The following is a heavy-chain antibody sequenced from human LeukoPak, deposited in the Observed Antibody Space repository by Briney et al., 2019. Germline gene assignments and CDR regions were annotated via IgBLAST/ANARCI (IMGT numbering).Heavy chain of an antibody. CDR2: ISSSGSGGNT. CDR3: AKDRTVGASYWYFDL. D-gene: IGHD1-26*01. V-gene: IGHV3-23*01. Sequence: GGSLRLSCAASGVTLSSYAMSWARQAPGKGLEWVSGISSSGSGGNTYYADSVKGRFTISRDSSKTTLFLHMNTLRAEDTAIYYCAKDRTVGASYWYFDLWGRGTLVTVSS. J-gene: IGHJ2*01. CDR1: GVTLSSYA.